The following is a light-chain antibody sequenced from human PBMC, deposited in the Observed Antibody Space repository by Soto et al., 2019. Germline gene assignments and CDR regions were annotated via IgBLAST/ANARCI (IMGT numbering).Light chain of an antibody. CDR1: QSVSSN. J-gene: IGKJ5*01. CDR2: GAS. CDR3: QQYGTSEII. Sequence: EIVLTQSPGTLSLSPGERATLSCRASQSVSSNLAWYQQKPGQAPRLLIYGASTRATGIPARFSGSVSGTDFTLSISRVEPEDFAVFYCQQYGTSEIIFGQGTRLEIK. V-gene: IGKV3-20*01.